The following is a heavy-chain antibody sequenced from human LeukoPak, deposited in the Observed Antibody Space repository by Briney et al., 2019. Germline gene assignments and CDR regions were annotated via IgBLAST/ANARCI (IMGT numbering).Heavy chain of an antibody. CDR2: MNPNSGNT. V-gene: IGHV1-8*03. Sequence: ASVNVSCKASGYTFTNYDINWVRQATGQGLEWMGWMNPNSGNTGYAQKFQGRVTITRNTSISTAYMDLSSLRSEDTAVYYCARGRSRHFDYWGQGTLVTVSS. J-gene: IGHJ4*02. CDR1: GYTFTNYD. CDR3: ARGRSRHFDY.